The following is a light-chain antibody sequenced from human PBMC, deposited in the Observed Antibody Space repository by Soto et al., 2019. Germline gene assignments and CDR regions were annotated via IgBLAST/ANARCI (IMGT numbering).Light chain of an antibody. CDR2: GAS. Sequence: EIVMTQSPATLSVSPGERATLSCTASQSVSSNLAWYQHKPGQAPRLLIYGASSRATGIPARFSGSGSGTEFTLTISSLQSEDFAVYYCQQYNNWPPWTFGQGTKVEI. V-gene: IGKV3-15*01. J-gene: IGKJ1*01. CDR1: QSVSSN. CDR3: QQYNNWPPWT.